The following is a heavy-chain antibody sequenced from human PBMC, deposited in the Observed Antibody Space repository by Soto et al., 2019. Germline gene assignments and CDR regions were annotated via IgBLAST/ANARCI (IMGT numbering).Heavy chain of an antibody. J-gene: IGHJ4*02. Sequence: SVKVSCKASGFTFTSSAVQWVRQARGQRLEWIGWIVVGSGNTNYAQKFQERVTITRDMSTSTAYMELSSLRSEDTAVYYCAASYYYDSSGYTDWAFDYWGQGTLVTVAS. V-gene: IGHV1-58*01. CDR3: AASYYYDSSGYTDWAFDY. CDR2: IVVGSGNT. CDR1: GFTFTSSA. D-gene: IGHD3-22*01.